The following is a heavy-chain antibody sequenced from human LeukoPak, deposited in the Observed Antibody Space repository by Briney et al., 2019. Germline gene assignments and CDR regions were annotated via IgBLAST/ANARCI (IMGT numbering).Heavy chain of an antibody. CDR2: ISGSGGST. CDR1: GFTFSSYA. Sequence: GGSLRLSCAASGFTFSSYAMSWVRQAPGKGLEWVSAISGSGGSTYYADSVKGRFTISRDNSKNTLYLQMNSLRAGDTAVYYCAKDSAEYCSSTSCSWFDYWGQGTLVTVSS. CDR3: AKDSAEYCSSTSCSWFDY. D-gene: IGHD2-2*01. J-gene: IGHJ4*02. V-gene: IGHV3-23*01.